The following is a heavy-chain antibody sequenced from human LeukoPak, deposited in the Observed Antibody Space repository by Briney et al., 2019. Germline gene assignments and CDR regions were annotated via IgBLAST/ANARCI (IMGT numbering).Heavy chain of an antibody. CDR2: IYYSGST. V-gene: IGHV4-31*03. CDR3: ARVVPAFSHFDY. CDR1: GGSISSGGYY. Sequence: SQTLSLTCTVSGGSISSGGYYWSWIRQHPGKGLEWIGYIYYSGSTYYNPSLKSRVTISVDTSKNQFSLKLSSVTAADTAVYYCARVVPAFSHFDYWGQGTLVTVSS. D-gene: IGHD2-2*01. J-gene: IGHJ4*02.